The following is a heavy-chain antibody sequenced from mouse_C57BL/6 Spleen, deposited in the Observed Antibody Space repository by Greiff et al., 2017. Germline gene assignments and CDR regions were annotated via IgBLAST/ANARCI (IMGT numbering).Heavy chain of an antibody. CDR3: ARPPDGGYYFDY. CDR2: ISSGGSYT. CDR1: GFTFSSYG. J-gene: IGHJ2*01. Sequence: EVKLMESGGDLVKPGGSLKLSCAASGFTFSSYGMSWVRQTPDKRLEWVATISSGGSYTYYPDSVKGRFTISRDNAKNPLYLQMSSLKSEDTAMYYCARPPDGGYYFDYWGQGTTLTVSS. V-gene: IGHV5-6*01. D-gene: IGHD2-3*01.